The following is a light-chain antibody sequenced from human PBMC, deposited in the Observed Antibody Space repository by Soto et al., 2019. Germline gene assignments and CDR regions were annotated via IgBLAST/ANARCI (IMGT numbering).Light chain of an antibody. CDR2: EVT. V-gene: IGLV2-8*01. J-gene: IGLJ1*01. Sequence: QSVLTQPPSASGSPGQSVTISCTGTNSDVGHYDYVSWYQQHPGKAPKLIIYEVTKRPSGVPDRFSGSKSGNTASLTISGLQAEDEADYYCCSYAGSYTYVFGTGTKVTVL. CDR1: NSDVGHYDY. CDR3: CSYAGSYTYV.